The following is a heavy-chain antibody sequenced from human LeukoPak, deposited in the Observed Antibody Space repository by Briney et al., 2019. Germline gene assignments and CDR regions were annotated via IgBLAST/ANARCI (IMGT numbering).Heavy chain of an antibody. Sequence: GGSLRLSCAASGFTFSSYIMNWVRQAPGKWLEWVSYISSSSSTIYYADSVKGRFTISRDNSKNTLYLQMNSLRAEDTAVYYCAKGVRYDSSGYYFPLLDYWGQGTLVTVSS. V-gene: IGHV3-48*01. CDR2: ISSSSSTI. CDR3: AKGVRYDSSGYYFPLLDY. J-gene: IGHJ4*02. D-gene: IGHD3-22*01. CDR1: GFTFSSYI.